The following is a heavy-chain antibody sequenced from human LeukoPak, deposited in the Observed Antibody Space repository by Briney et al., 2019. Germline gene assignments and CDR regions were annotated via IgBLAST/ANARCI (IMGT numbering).Heavy chain of an antibody. D-gene: IGHD5-12*01. CDR1: GGSISSGGYS. CDR3: ARAGSVTTIPFDY. Sequence: SETLPLTCAVSGGSISSGGYSWSWIRQPPGKGLEWIGYIYHSGSTYYNPSLKSRVTISVDRSKNQFSLKLSSVTAADTAVYYCARAGSVTTIPFDYWGQGTLVTVSS. J-gene: IGHJ4*02. CDR2: IYHSGST. V-gene: IGHV4-30-2*01.